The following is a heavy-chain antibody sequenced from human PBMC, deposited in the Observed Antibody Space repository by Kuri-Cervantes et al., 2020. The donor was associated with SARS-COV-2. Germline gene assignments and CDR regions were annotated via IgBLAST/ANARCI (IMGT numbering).Heavy chain of an antibody. D-gene: IGHD6-13*01. CDR2: IYYSGST. Sequence: GSLRLSCTVSGGSVSSGSYYWSWIRQPPGKGLEWIGYIYYSGSTNYNPPLKSRVTMSVDTSKNQFSLKLSSVTAADTAVYYCARGGGGQLDFDYWGQGTLVTVSS. CDR1: GGSVSSGSYY. V-gene: IGHV4-61*01. CDR3: ARGGGGQLDFDY. J-gene: IGHJ4*02.